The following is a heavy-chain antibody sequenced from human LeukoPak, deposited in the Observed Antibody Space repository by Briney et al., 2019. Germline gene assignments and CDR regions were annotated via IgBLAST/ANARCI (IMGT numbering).Heavy chain of an antibody. CDR2: IIPIFGTA. Sequence: GASVKVSCKASGGTFSSYAISWVRQAPGQGLEWMGGIIPIFGTANYARKFQGRVTITADESTSTAYMELSSLRSEDTAVYYCARGPVDCSSTSCYGDNWFDPWGQGTLVTVSS. CDR3: ARGPVDCSSTSCYGDNWFDP. J-gene: IGHJ5*02. D-gene: IGHD2-2*01. V-gene: IGHV1-69*13. CDR1: GGTFSSYA.